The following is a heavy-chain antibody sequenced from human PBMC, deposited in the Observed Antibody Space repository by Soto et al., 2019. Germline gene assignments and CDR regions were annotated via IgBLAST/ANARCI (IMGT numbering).Heavy chain of an antibody. CDR1: GGSISSYY. CDR3: ARHGPHLNYDFWSGYPGHFDY. V-gene: IGHV4-59*08. CDR2: IYYSGST. Sequence: SETLSLTCTVSGGSISSYYWSWIRQPPGKGLEWIGYIYYSGSTNYNPSLKSRVTISVDTSKNQFSLKLSSVTAADTAVYYCARHGPHLNYDFWSGYPGHFDYRGQGTLVTVSS. D-gene: IGHD3-3*01. J-gene: IGHJ4*02.